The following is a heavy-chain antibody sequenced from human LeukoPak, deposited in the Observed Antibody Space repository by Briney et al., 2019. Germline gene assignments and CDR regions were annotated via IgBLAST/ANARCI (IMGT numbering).Heavy chain of an antibody. CDR1: GFTFNNYA. V-gene: IGHV3-23*01. D-gene: IGHD2-2*01. Sequence: GGSLRLSCETSGFTFNNYAMSWVRQAPGKGLEWFSAITDTGDSTYYGDSVKGRFTISRDNSKSTLFLQMDSLTAEDTAVYYCAKGSRASRPYYFDYWGQGTLVTVSS. CDR3: AKGSRASRPYYFDY. J-gene: IGHJ4*02. CDR2: ITDTGDST.